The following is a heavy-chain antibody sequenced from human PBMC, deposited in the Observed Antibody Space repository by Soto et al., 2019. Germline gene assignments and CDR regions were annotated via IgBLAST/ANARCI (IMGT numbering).Heavy chain of an antibody. Sequence: QVQLVQSGAEVKKPGSSVKVSCKASGGTFSSYAISWVRQAPGQGLEWMGGIIPIFGTANYAQKFQGRVAITADESTSKAYMELSSLRSEDTAVYYCARESDCSGGSCYPGHRGMDVWGQGTTVTVSS. J-gene: IGHJ6*02. V-gene: IGHV1-69*01. CDR2: IIPIFGTA. CDR1: GGTFSSYA. D-gene: IGHD2-15*01. CDR3: ARESDCSGGSCYPGHRGMDV.